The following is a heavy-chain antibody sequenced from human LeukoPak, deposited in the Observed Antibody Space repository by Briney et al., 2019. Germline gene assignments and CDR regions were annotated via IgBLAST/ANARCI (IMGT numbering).Heavy chain of an antibody. CDR3: ARVLYSGSYYYYYGMDV. D-gene: IGHD1-26*01. V-gene: IGHV4-34*01. J-gene: IGHJ6*02. CDR2: INHSGST. CDR1: GGSFSGYY. Sequence: SETLSLTCAVYGGSFSGYYWSWIRQPPGKGLEWIGEINHSGSTNYNPSLKSRVTISVDTSKNQFSLKLSSVTAADTAVHYCARVLYSGSYYYYYGMDVWGQGTTVTVSS.